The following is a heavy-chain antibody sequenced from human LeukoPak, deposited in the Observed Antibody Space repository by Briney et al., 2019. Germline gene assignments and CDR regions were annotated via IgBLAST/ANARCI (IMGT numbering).Heavy chain of an antibody. CDR2: ISYDGSNK. J-gene: IGHJ4*02. CDR1: GFTFSSYG. Sequence: GGSLRLSCAASGFTFSSYGMHWVRQAPGKGLEWVAVISYDGSNKYYADSVKGRFTISRDNSKNTLYLQMNSLRAEDTAVYCCAKEYQLLYGGYYFDYWGQGTLVTVSS. CDR3: AKEYQLLYGGYYFDY. V-gene: IGHV3-30*18. D-gene: IGHD2-2*02.